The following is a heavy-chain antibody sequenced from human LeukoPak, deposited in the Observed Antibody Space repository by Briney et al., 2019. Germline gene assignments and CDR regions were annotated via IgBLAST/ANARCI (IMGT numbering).Heavy chain of an antibody. J-gene: IGHJ4*02. V-gene: IGHV3-30*03. D-gene: IGHD1-26*01. CDR2: ISYDGSNK. CDR3: ASLIVGAFDY. Sequence: PGRSLRLSCAASGFTFSSYGMHWVRQAPGKGLEWVAVISYDGSNKYYADSEKGRFTISRDNSKNTLYLQMNSLRAEDTAVYYCASLIVGAFDYWGQGTLVTVSS. CDR1: GFTFSSYG.